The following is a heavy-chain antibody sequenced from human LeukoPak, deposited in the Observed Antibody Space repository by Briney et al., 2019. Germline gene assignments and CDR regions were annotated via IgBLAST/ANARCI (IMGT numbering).Heavy chain of an antibody. D-gene: IGHD6-6*01. Sequence: PSETLSLTCTVSGGSVSSGSYYWSWVRQAPGKGLEWVSAISGSGGSTYYADSVKGRFTISRDNSKNTLYLQMNSLRAEDTAVYYCAKDRRSIAAQPFDYWGQGTLVTVSS. CDR3: AKDRRSIAAQPFDY. V-gene: IGHV3-23*01. CDR2: ISGSGGST. CDR1: GGSVSSGSYY. J-gene: IGHJ4*02.